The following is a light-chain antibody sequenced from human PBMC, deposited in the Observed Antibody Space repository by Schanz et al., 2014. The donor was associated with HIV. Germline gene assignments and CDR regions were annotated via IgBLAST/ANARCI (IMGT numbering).Light chain of an antibody. J-gene: IGKJ4*01. CDR3: QQYGSFFS. CDR1: QAVSGGH. V-gene: IGKV3-20*01. CDR2: DAS. Sequence: EIVLTQSPGTLSVSPGDRATLSCTASQAVSGGHLAWYQQRPGQAPRLLIFDASIRATGVPARFSGSGSGTDFTLTISRLEPEDFAVYYCQQYGSFFSFGGGTKVEIK.